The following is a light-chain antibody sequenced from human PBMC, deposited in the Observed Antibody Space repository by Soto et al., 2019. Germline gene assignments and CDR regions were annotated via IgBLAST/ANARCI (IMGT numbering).Light chain of an antibody. CDR1: QSVSNN. Sequence: ILMTQSPATLSVSPGERATLSCRASQSVSNNLAWYQQKPGQAPRLLIYDASTRATGIPARFSGSGSGTEFTLTISGLQSEDFAFYYCQQYNNWPPWTFGHGTKVEIK. CDR2: DAS. CDR3: QQYNNWPPWT. V-gene: IGKV3-15*01. J-gene: IGKJ1*01.